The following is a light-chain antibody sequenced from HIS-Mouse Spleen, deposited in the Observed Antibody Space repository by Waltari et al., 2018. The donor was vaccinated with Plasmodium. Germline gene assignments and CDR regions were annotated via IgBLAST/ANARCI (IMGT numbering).Light chain of an antibody. CDR2: EEG. Sequence: SYELTQPPSVSVSPGQTARITCSGDALPKKYSYWYKQKSGQAPVLVIYEEGKRPSGIPERFSGSSSGTMATLTISGAQVEDEADYYCYSTDSSGNHRVFGGGTKLTVL. V-gene: IGLV3-10*01. J-gene: IGLJ3*02. CDR1: ALPKKY. CDR3: YSTDSSGNHRV.